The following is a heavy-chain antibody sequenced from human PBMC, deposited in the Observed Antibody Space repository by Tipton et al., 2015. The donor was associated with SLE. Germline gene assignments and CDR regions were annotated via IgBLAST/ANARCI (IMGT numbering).Heavy chain of an antibody. V-gene: IGHV4-34*01. Sequence: TLSLTCAVYGGSFSGYYWSWIRQPPGKGLGWIGEINHSGSTNYNPSLKSRVTISVDTSKNQFSLKLSSVTAADTAVYYCAREGPGGRYFDCWGQGTPVTVSS. CDR1: GGSFSGYY. CDR3: AREGPGGRYFDC. CDR2: INHSGST. D-gene: IGHD3-9*01. J-gene: IGHJ4*02.